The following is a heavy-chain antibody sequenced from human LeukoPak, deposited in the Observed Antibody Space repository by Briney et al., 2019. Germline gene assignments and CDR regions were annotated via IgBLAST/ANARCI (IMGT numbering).Heavy chain of an antibody. CDR2: INPNSGGT. CDR1: GYTFTGYY. D-gene: IGHD2-15*01. J-gene: IGHJ5*02. Sequence: ASVKVSCKASGYTFTGYYMHWVRQAPGQGLEWMGWINPNSGGTNYAQKFQGRVTMTRDTSISTAYMELSRLRSDDTAVYYCARVGIPGWSYNWFDPWGQGTLVTVSS. CDR3: ARVGIPGWSYNWFDP. V-gene: IGHV1-2*02.